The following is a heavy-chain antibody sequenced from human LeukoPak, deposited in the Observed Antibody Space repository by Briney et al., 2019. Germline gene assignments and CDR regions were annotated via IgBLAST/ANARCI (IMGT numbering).Heavy chain of an antibody. J-gene: IGHJ4*02. V-gene: IGHV3-66*02. D-gene: IGHD4-11*01. CDR1: GFTVSSNY. Sequence: GGSLRLSCAASGFTVSSNYMSWVRQAPGKGLEWVSVIYSGGSTYYADSVKGRFTISRDNSKNTLYLQMNSLRAEDTAVYYCAKDQKRKEDYSIAYWGQGTLVTVSS. CDR2: IYSGGST. CDR3: AKDQKRKEDYSIAY.